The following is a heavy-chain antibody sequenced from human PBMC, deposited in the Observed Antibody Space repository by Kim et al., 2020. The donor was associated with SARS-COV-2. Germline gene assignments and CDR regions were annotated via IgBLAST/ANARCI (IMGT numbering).Heavy chain of an antibody. J-gene: IGHJ4*02. D-gene: IGHD6-13*01. CDR3: ARDLGIAAESDY. CDR2: T. V-gene: IGHV1-3*01. Sequence: TKYSQKFPGRVTITRDTSASPAYMELSSLRSEDTAVYYCARDLGIAAESDYWGQGTLVTVSS.